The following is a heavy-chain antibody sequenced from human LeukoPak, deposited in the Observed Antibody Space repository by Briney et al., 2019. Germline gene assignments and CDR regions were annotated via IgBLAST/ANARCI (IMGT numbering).Heavy chain of an antibody. CDR1: GFTFDDYA. D-gene: IGHD2-2*01. CDR2: ISWNSGSI. J-gene: IGHJ4*02. Sequence: PGGSLRLSCAASGFTFDDYAMHWVRQAPGKGLEWVSGISWNSGSIGYADSVKGRFTISRDNAKNSLYLQMNSLRAEDTALYYCAKGVRRYCSSTSCNYFDYWGRGTLVTVSS. V-gene: IGHV3-9*01. CDR3: AKGVRRYCSSTSCNYFDY.